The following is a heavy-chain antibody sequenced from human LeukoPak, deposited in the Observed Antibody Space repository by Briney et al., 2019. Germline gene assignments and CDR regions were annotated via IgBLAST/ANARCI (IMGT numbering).Heavy chain of an antibody. CDR3: ASDEDGGNSGTFDY. CDR2: IIPIFGTA. Sequence: ASVKVSCKASGGTFSSYAISWVRQAPGQGLEWMGGIIPIFGTANYAQKFQGRVTITADESTSTAYMELSSLRSEDTAVYYCASDEDGGNSGTFDYWGQGTLVTVSS. CDR1: GGTFSSYA. J-gene: IGHJ4*02. V-gene: IGHV1-69*13. D-gene: IGHD4-23*01.